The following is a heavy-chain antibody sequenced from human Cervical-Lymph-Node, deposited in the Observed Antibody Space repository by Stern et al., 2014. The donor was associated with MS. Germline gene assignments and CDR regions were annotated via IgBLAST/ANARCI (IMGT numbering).Heavy chain of an antibody. CDR2: FDPEDGET. CDR3: ATLPDTAMGGS. J-gene: IGHJ5*02. Sequence: QVQLVQSGAEVKKPGASVTVSCNVAGHPLSELAMHWLRQLPTRGLEWMGQFDPEDGETIYAQKFQGRVTMTEDTSTDTAYMELSSLRSEDTAVYYCATLPDTAMGGSWGQGTLVTVSS. D-gene: IGHD5-18*01. V-gene: IGHV1-24*01. CDR1: GHPLSELA.